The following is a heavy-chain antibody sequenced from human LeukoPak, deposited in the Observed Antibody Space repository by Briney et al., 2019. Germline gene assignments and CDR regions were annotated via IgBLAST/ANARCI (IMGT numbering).Heavy chain of an antibody. CDR3: ARGREGDYHYHMDV. V-gene: IGHV3-11*01. J-gene: IGHJ6*03. CDR2: ISTSGSII. Sequence: PGGSLRLSCEASGFSLSDYYMTWIRQAPGKGLDWLASISTSGSIIYYADSVKGRLTISRDNAKESLFLQMNSLRAEDTAIYYCARGREGDYHYHMDVWGKGTTVIVSS. D-gene: IGHD5-24*01. CDR1: GFSLSDYY.